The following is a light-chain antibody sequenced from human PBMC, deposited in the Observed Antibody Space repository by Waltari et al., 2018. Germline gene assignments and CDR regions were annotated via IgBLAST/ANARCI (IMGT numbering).Light chain of an antibody. CDR1: QGINNF. Sequence: DIQMTRSPSAISASVGHRVITTCWASQGINNFLPWFQHKPGKVPKRLFYAVSNLQSGVPSRFSGSGSGTEFTLTISRLHPEDVATYYCLQHQSYPLTFGGGTKVKIK. J-gene: IGKJ4*01. V-gene: IGKV1-17*03. CDR2: AVS. CDR3: LQHQSYPLT.